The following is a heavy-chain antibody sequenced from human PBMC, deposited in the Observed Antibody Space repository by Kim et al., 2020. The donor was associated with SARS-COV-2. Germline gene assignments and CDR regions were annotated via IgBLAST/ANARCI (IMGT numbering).Heavy chain of an antibody. J-gene: IGHJ4*02. V-gene: IGHV3-30*18. CDR2: ISYDGSNK. D-gene: IGHD3-10*01. CDR1: GFTFSSYG. Sequence: GGSLRLSCAASGFTFSSYGMHWVRQAPGKGLEWVAVISYDGSNKYYADSVKGRFTISRDNSKNTLYLQMNSLRAEDTAVYYCAKIYGSGSPLDYWGQGTLVTVSS. CDR3: AKIYGSGSPLDY.